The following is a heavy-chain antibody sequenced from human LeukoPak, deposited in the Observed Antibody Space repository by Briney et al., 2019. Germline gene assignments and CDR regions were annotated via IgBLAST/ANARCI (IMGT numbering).Heavy chain of an antibody. Sequence: EGSLRLSCAASRFTFSSYSMNWVRQAPGKGLEWVSFISSSGNYIYYADSVKGRFTISRDNAKNSLYLQMNSLRAEDTAVYYCARDSIQQQLVLEDRGYPYYFEHWGQGTLVTVSS. D-gene: IGHD6-13*01. J-gene: IGHJ4*02. V-gene: IGHV3-21*01. CDR2: ISSSGNYI. CDR1: RFTFSSYS. CDR3: ARDSIQQQLVLEDRGYPYYFEH.